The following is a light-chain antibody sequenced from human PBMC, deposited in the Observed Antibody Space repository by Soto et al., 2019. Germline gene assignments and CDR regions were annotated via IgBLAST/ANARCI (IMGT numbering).Light chain of an antibody. Sequence: DIQMTQSPSSLSASVGDRVTITCRASQSISSYLNCYQQKPGKAPKLLIYAASSLQSGVPSRFSGSGSGTDFTLTISSLQPEDFATYDCQQSYSTPPCTFGQGTKVEIK. CDR2: AAS. V-gene: IGKV1-39*01. J-gene: IGKJ1*01. CDR3: QQSYSTPPCT. CDR1: QSISSY.